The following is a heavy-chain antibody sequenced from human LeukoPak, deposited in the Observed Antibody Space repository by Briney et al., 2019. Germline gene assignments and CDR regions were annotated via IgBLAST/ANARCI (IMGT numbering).Heavy chain of an antibody. Sequence: PSQTLSLTCAISGDSVSSNSAAWNWIRQSPSRGLECLGRTYYRSKWYSDYAVSVKSRISINPDTSKNQFSLQLNSVTPEDTAVYYCSRVHKAFDGARDTFDIWGQGTMVTVSS. CDR3: SRVHKAFDGARDTFDI. D-gene: IGHD3-10*01. J-gene: IGHJ3*02. V-gene: IGHV6-1*01. CDR2: TYYRSKWYS. CDR1: GDSVSSNSAA.